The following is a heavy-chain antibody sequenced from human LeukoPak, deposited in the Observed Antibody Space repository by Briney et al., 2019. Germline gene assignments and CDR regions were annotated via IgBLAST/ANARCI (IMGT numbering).Heavy chain of an antibody. V-gene: IGHV1-69*04. D-gene: IGHD6-13*01. Sequence: ASVKVSCKASGGTFSSYAISWVRQAPGQGLEWMGRIIPILGIANYAQKFQGRVTITADKSTSTAYMELSSLRSEVTAVYYCARDLSVGLAAADTHGMDVWGQGTTVTVSS. CDR2: IIPILGIA. J-gene: IGHJ6*02. CDR1: GGTFSSYA. CDR3: ARDLSVGLAAADTHGMDV.